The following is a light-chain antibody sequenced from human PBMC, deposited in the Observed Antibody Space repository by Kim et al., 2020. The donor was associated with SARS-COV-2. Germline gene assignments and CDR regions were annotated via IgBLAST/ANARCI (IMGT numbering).Light chain of an antibody. J-gene: IGLJ2*01. CDR3: SSYTSRSTVI. CDR2: DVT. CDR1: STDIGGYNY. Sequence: GQPITISCTGTSTDIGGYNYVSWYQQRPGKAPKLLICDVTDRPSGVSSRFSGSKSGNTASLTISGLQTEDEADYFCSSYTSRSTVIFGGGTQLTVL. V-gene: IGLV2-14*03.